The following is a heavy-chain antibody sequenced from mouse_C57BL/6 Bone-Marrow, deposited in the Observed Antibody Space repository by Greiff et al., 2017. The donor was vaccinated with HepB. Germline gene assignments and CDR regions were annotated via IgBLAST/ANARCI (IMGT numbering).Heavy chain of an antibody. CDR3: ARLDYYYGRSSFAY. CDR2: ISSGGSYT. V-gene: IGHV5-6*01. CDR1: GFTFSSYG. Sequence: EVKLMESGGDLVKPGGSLKLSCAASGFTFSSYGMSWVRQTPDKRLEWVATISSGGSYTYYPDSVKGRFTISRDNAKNTLYLQMSSLKSEDTAMYYCARLDYYYGRSSFAYWGQGTLVTVSA. D-gene: IGHD1-1*01. J-gene: IGHJ3*01.